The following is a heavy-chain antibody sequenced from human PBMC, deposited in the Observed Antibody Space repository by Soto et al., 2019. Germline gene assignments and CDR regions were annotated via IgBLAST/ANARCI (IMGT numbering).Heavy chain of an antibody. CDR2: FDPEDGET. CDR1: GYTLTELS. J-gene: IGHJ3*02. D-gene: IGHD2-2*01. CDR3: ATWYCSSTSCYFANAFDI. V-gene: IGHV1-24*01. Sequence: ASVKVSCKVSGYTLTELSMHWVRQAPGKGLEWMGGFDPEDGETIYAQKFQGRVTMTEDTSTDTAYMELSSLRSEDTAVYYCATWYCSSTSCYFANAFDIWGQGTMVTVSS.